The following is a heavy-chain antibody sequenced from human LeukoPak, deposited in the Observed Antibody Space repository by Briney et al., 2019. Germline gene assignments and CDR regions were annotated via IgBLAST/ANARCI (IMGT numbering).Heavy chain of an antibody. D-gene: IGHD2-15*01. CDR3: AKGYCSGGRCYGCDY. V-gene: IGHV3-21*04. CDR1: GFTFSSYS. CDR2: ISSSSSYI. J-gene: IGHJ4*02. Sequence: PGGSLRLSCAASGFTFSSYSMNWVRQAPGKGLEWVSSISSSSSYIYYADSVKGRFTISRDNAKNSLYLQMNSLRAEDTAVYYCAKGYCSGGRCYGCDYWGQGTLVTVSS.